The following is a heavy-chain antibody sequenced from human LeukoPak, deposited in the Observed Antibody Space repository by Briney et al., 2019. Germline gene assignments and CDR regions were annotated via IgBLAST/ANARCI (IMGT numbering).Heavy chain of an antibody. CDR2: VYPGDSDT. D-gene: IGHD4-17*01. CDR1: GYTFTSYW. J-gene: IGHJ6*02. CDR3: VRLLSNADYIYGMDV. V-gene: IGHV5-51*01. Sequence: GESLKISCKGSGYTFTSYWIAWVRQMPGKGLEWMGIVYPGDSDTTYSPSFQGHVTFSADKSISTAYLQWSSLKDSDTAMYYCVRLLSNADYIYGMDVWGQGTTVTVSS.